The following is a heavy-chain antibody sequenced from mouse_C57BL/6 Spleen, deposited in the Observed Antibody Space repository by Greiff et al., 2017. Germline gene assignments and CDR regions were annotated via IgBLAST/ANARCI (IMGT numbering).Heavy chain of an antibody. J-gene: IGHJ2*01. V-gene: IGHV1-26*01. CDR3: ARGANWDVPYFDY. D-gene: IGHD4-1*02. CDR1: GYTFTDYY. CDR2: INPNNGGT. Sequence: EVQLQQSGPELVKPGASVKISCKASGYTFTDYYMNWVKQSHGKSLEWIGDINPNNGGTSYNQKFKGKATLTVDKSSSTAYMELRSLTSEDSAVYYCARGANWDVPYFDYWGQGTTLTVSS.